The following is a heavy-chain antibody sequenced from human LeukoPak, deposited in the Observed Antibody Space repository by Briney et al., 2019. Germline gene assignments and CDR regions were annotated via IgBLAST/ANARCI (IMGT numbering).Heavy chain of an antibody. CDR2: IYYSGST. CDR3: ARIIAAAGTKGGTDYYYYYMDV. J-gene: IGHJ6*03. CDR1: GGSISSYY. D-gene: IGHD6-13*01. Sequence: PSETLSLTCTVSGGSISSYYWSWIRQPPGKGLEWIGYIYYSGSTNYNPSLKSRVTISVDTSKNQFSLKLSSVTAADTAVYYCARIIAAAGTKGGTDYYYYYMDVWGKGTTVTVSS. V-gene: IGHV4-59*01.